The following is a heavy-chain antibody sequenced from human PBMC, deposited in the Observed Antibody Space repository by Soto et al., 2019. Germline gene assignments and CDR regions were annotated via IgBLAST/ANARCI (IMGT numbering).Heavy chain of an antibody. D-gene: IGHD6-6*01. V-gene: IGHV1-3*01. J-gene: IGHJ4*02. CDR1: GYTFTSYA. CDR3: ARGLREYSSSSLYFDY. Sequence: ASVKVSCKASGYTFTSYAMHWVRQAPGQRLEWMGWINAGNGNTKYSQKFQGRVTITRDTSASTAYMELSSLRSEDTAVYYCARGLREYSSSSLYFDYWGQGTLVTVSS. CDR2: INAGNGNT.